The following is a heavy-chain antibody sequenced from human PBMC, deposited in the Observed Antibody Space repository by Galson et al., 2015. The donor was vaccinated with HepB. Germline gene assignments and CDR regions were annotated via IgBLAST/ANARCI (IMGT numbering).Heavy chain of an antibody. V-gene: IGHV4-39*01. Sequence: LSLTCTVSGGSISSSSYYWGWIRQPPGKGLEWIGSIYYSGSTYYNPSLKSRVTISVDTSKNQFSLKLSSVTAADTAVYYCARRPITMVRGVDYWGQGTLVTVSS. CDR2: IYYSGST. D-gene: IGHD3-10*01. CDR1: GGSISSSSYY. CDR3: ARRPITMVRGVDY. J-gene: IGHJ4*02.